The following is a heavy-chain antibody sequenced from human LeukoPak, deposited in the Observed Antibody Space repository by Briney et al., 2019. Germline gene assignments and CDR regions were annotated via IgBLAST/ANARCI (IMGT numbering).Heavy chain of an antibody. Sequence: GGSLRLSCEASGFTFNTYPMHWVRQAPGKGLEWVAMISYDGSNKHHADSVKGRFTITRDNPKNTLSLQMNSLSAEDTAVYYCARAAPEFYGMDVWGKGTTVTVSS. D-gene: IGHD3-10*01. CDR1: GFTFNTYP. J-gene: IGHJ6*04. CDR2: ISYDGSNK. CDR3: ARAAPEFYGMDV. V-gene: IGHV3-30*04.